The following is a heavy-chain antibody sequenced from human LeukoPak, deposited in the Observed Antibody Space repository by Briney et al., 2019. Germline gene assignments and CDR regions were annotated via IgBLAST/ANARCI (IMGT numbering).Heavy chain of an antibody. Sequence: PGGSLRLSCAASGFTFSSYAMHWVRQAPGKGLEWVAVISYDGSNKYYADSVKGRFTISRDNSKNTLYLQMNSLRAEDTAVYYCARDLGHTAHTPADYYYGMDVWGQGTTVTVSS. V-gene: IGHV3-30-3*01. CDR3: ARDLGHTAHTPADYYYGMDV. CDR1: GFTFSSYA. J-gene: IGHJ6*02. D-gene: IGHD2-2*01. CDR2: ISYDGSNK.